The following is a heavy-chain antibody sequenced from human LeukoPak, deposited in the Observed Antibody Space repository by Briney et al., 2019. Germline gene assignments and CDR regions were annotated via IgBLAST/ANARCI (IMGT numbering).Heavy chain of an antibody. Sequence: GGSLRLSCAASGFTFSSYAMSWVRQAPGKGLEWVSATRGSGGSTYYADSVKGRFTISRDNSKNTLYLQMNSLRAEDTAVYYCAKDLHCSSTSCYNYYYGMDVWGQGTTVTVSS. D-gene: IGHD2-2*02. CDR2: TRGSGGST. CDR1: GFTFSSYA. CDR3: AKDLHCSSTSCYNYYYGMDV. V-gene: IGHV3-23*01. J-gene: IGHJ6*02.